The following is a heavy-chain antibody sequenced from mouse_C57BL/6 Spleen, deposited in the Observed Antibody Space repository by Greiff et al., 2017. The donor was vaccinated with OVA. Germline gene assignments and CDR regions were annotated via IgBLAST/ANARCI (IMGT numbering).Heavy chain of an antibody. Sequence: VQLQQSGTELVKPGASVKLSCKASGYTFTSYWMHWVKQRPGQGLEWIGNINPSNGGTNYNEKFKSKATLTVDKSSSTAYMQLSSLTSEDSAVYYCARYGAGTDDFFAYWGQGTLVTVSA. D-gene: IGHD4-1*01. CDR3: ARYGAGTDDFFAY. CDR1: GYTFTSYW. CDR2: INPSNGGT. V-gene: IGHV1-53*01. J-gene: IGHJ3*01.